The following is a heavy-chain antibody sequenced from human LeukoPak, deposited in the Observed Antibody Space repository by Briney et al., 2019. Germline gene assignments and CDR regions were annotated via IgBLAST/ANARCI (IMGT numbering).Heavy chain of an antibody. CDR1: GGSISSSSYY. CDR3: ASSWSDPQFQH. D-gene: IGHD2-8*01. V-gene: IGHV4-39*01. Sequence: SETLSLTCTVSGGSISSSSYYWGWIRQPPGKGLEWIGSIYYSGSTYYNPSLKSRVTISVDTSKNQFSLKLSSVTAADTAVYYCASSWSDPQFQHWGQGTLVTVSS. J-gene: IGHJ1*01. CDR2: IYYSGST.